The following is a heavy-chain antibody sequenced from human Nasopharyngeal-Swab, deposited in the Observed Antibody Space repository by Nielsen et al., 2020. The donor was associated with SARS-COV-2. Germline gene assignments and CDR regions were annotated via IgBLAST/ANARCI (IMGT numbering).Heavy chain of an antibody. J-gene: IGHJ6*02. V-gene: IGHV3-23*01. D-gene: IGHD5-18*01. Sequence: GESLKISCAASGFTFSSYAMSWVRPAPGKGLEWVSAISGSGGSTYYADSVKGRFTISRDNSKNTLYLQMNSLRAEDTAVYYCAKGGGYSYYYGMDVWGQGTTVTVS. CDR2: ISGSGGST. CDR1: GFTFSSYA. CDR3: AKGGGYSYYYGMDV.